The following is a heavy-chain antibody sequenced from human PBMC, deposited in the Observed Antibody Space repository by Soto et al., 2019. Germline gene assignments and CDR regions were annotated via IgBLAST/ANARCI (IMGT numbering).Heavy chain of an antibody. V-gene: IGHV4-34*01. CDR2: INHSGNN. CDR3: ARGLRPGSGREGFDP. Sequence: WTWIRQPPGKGLEWIGEINHSGNNNYNPSLKSRVTISVDTSKNQFSLKMTSMTAADTAVYYCARGLRPGSGREGFDPWGQGNLVTVSS. D-gene: IGHD3-10*01. J-gene: IGHJ5*02.